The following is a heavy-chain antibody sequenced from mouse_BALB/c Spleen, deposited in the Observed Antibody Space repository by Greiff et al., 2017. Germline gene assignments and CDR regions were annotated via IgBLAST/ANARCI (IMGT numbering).Heavy chain of an antibody. CDR3: ARGTYDYDGYYAMDY. Sequence: QVQLQQSGAELVRPGTSVKISCKASGYTFTNYWLGWVKQRPGHGLEWIGDIYPGGGYTNYNEKFKGKATLTADTSSSTAYMQLSSLTSEDSAVYFCARGTYDYDGYYAMDYWGQGTSVTVSS. CDR2: IYPGGGYT. J-gene: IGHJ4*01. CDR1: GYTFTNYW. D-gene: IGHD2-4*01. V-gene: IGHV1-63*02.